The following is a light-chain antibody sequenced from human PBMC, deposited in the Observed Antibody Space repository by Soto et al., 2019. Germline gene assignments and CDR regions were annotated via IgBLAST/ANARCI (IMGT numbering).Light chain of an antibody. Sequence: QSVLTQPPSASGSPGQSVTISCTGTISDVGGYDYVSWYQQHPGKAPKLMIFDVSKRPSGVPDRFSGSKSGNTASLTVSGLQAEDEADYHCSSYAGSNNPGVFGTGTKVTVL. CDR3: SSYAGSNNPGV. V-gene: IGLV2-8*01. CDR1: ISDVGGYDY. J-gene: IGLJ1*01. CDR2: DVS.